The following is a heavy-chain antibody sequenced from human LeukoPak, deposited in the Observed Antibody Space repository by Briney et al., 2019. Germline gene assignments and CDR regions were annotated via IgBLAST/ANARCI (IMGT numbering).Heavy chain of an antibody. V-gene: IGHV3-30*04. Sequence: GGSLRLSCAASGFTFSNYPLHWVRQAPGKGLEWVTVISHDGGTKYYADSVKGRFTISRDDSKNTLYLQMNSLRLDDTAIYYCARDPIRAARDYFDYGGRGTLVTVPS. CDR3: ARDPIRAARDYFDY. J-gene: IGHJ4*02. CDR1: GFTFSNYP. CDR2: ISHDGGTK. D-gene: IGHD6-6*01.